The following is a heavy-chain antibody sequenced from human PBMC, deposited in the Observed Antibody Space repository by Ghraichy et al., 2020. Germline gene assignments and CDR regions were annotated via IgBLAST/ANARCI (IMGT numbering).Heavy chain of an antibody. J-gene: IGHJ4*02. CDR2: ISGSGGST. CDR3: AKEGFTFGSYPPDFDY. Sequence: GGSLRLSCAASGFTFSSYAMSWVRQAPGKGLEWVSAISGSGGSTYYADSVKGRFTISRDNSKNTLYLQMNSLRAEDTAVYYCAKEGFTFGSYPPDFDYWGQGTLVTVSS. V-gene: IGHV3-23*01. CDR1: GFTFSSYA. D-gene: IGHD1-26*01.